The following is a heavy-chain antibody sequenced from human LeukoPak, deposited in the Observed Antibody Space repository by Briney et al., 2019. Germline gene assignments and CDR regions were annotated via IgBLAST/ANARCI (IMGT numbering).Heavy chain of an antibody. D-gene: IGHD3-10*01. CDR3: ARHEVAHRVLDY. V-gene: IGHV4-39*01. CDR2: IYYSGST. J-gene: IGHJ4*02. CDR1: GGSISSSSYY. Sequence: SETLSLTCTVSGGSISSSSYYWVWNRPPPGKGLVWIGSIYYSGSTYYNPSLKSRVTISVDTSKNQFSLKLSSVTAADTAVYYCARHEVAHRVLDYWGQGTLVTVSS.